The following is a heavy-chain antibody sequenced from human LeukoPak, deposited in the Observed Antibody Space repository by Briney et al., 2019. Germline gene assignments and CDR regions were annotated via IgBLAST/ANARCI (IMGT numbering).Heavy chain of an antibody. CDR3: ARHGSGTLV. Sequence: GGSLRLSCAASGFTFTIFGLYWVRQAPGKGPEWVSYIDARSGITYYADSVQGRFTISRDNAKESVFLQMNSLRADDTAVYYCARHGSGTLVWGQGTLVTVSS. J-gene: IGHJ4*02. CDR1: GFTFTIFG. V-gene: IGHV3-48*01. D-gene: IGHD3-10*01. CDR2: IDARSGIT.